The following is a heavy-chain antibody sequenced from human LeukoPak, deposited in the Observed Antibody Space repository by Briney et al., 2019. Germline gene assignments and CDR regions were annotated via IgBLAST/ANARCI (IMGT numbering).Heavy chain of an antibody. J-gene: IGHJ3*02. V-gene: IGHV3-7*01. D-gene: IGHD2-15*01. CDR3: ARDPGWSSFDI. CDR1: GFSFISYW. Sequence: GGSLRLSCVASGFSFISYWMSWVRQAPGKGLEFVANINQDAGTTNYVDSVKGRFTISRDNAENSLYLQMSSLRAEDTALYYCARDPGWSSFDIWGQGIMVTVSS. CDR2: INQDAGTT.